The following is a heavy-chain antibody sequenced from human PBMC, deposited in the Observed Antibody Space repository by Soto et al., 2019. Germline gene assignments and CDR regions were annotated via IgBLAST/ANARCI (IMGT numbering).Heavy chain of an antibody. J-gene: IGHJ4*02. V-gene: IGHV1-46*01. CDR3: ERDFGITGTTDYFDY. D-gene: IGHD1-7*01. CDR1: GYTFTSYY. Sequence: ASVKVSCKASGYTFTSYYMHWVRQAPGQGLEWMGIINPSGGSTSYAQKFQGRVTMTRDTSTSTVYMELSSLRSEDTAVYYCERDFGITGTTDYFDYWGQGTLVTVSS. CDR2: INPSGGST.